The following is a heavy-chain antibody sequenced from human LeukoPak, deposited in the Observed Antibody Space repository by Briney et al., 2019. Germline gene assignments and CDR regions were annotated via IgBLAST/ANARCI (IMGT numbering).Heavy chain of an antibody. V-gene: IGHV3-48*01. D-gene: IGHD5-12*01. CDR1: GFTFSSYS. Sequence: PGGSLRLSCAASGFTFSSYSMNWVRQAPGKGLEWVSYISSSSSTIYYADSVKGRFTISRDNAKNSLYLQMNSLRAEDTAVYYCARGNNIVATFSSYYYMDVWGKGTTVTVSS. CDR2: ISSSSSTI. CDR3: ARGNNIVATFSSYYYMDV. J-gene: IGHJ6*03.